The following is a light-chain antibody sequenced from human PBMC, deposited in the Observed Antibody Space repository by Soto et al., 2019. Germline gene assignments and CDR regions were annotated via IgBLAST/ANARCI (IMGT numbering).Light chain of an antibody. CDR2: GAS. V-gene: IGKV3-20*01. CDR1: QSVSSDY. J-gene: IGKJ1*01. Sequence: EIVLTQSPGTLSLSPGERATLSCRASQSVSSDYLAWYQQKPGQAPSLLIYGASSRATGIPDRFSGSGSGTDFALTIIRLEPEDFAVYYCQQYGSSPGTFGQGTKVDIK. CDR3: QQYGSSPGT.